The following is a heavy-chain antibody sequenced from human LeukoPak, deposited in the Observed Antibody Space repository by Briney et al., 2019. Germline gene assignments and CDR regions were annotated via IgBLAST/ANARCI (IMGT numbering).Heavy chain of an antibody. CDR1: GGSISSSSYY. CDR2: IYYSGST. V-gene: IGHV4-39*01. D-gene: IGHD1-26*01. CDR3: ARVGGSYRGWFDP. J-gene: IGHJ5*02. Sequence: PSETLSLTCTVSGGSISSSSYYWGWIRQPPGKGLEWIGSIYYSGSTYYNPSLKSRVTISVDTSKNQFSLKLSSVTAADTAVYYCARVGGSYRGWFDPWGQGTLVTVSS.